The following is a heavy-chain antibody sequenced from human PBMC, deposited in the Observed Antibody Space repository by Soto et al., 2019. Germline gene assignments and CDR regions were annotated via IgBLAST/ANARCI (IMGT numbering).Heavy chain of an antibody. V-gene: IGHV4-39*01. J-gene: IGHJ6*02. Sequence: LSLTCTVSGGSISSSSYYWGWIRQPPGRGLEWIGSIYYSGSTYYNPSLKSRVTISVDTSKNQFSLKLSSVTAADTAVYYCARRSRGSGTRIYYYYGMDVWGQGTTVT. D-gene: IGHD3-10*01. CDR1: GGSISSSSYY. CDR2: IYYSGST. CDR3: ARRSRGSGTRIYYYYGMDV.